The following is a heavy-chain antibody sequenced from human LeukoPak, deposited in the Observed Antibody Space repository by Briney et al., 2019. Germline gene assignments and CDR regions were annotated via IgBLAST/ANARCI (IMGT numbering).Heavy chain of an antibody. Sequence: GGSLRLSCAASGFTISSYWMHWVRQAPGKGLVWVSRINSDGSSTNYADSVKGRFTISRDNSNNTLYLEMNRLRVEDTAIYYCAKTTIAAVGAHFDHWGQGDLVTVSS. CDR2: INSDGSST. J-gene: IGHJ4*02. CDR1: GFTISSYW. D-gene: IGHD6-13*01. CDR3: AKTTIAAVGAHFDH. V-gene: IGHV3-74*01.